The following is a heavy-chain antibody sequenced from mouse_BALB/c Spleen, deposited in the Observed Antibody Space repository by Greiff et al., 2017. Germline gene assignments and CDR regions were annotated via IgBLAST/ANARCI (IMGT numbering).Heavy chain of an antibody. V-gene: IGHV1-69*01. D-gene: IGHD2-1*01. CDR3: ARCYGNYGYAMDY. Sequence: QVQLQQPGAELVMPGASVKMSCKASGYTFTDYWMHWVKQRPGQGLEWIGAIDTSDSYTSYNQKFKGKATLTVDESSSTAYMQLSSLTSEDSAVYYCARCYGNYGYAMDYWGQGTSVTVSS. CDR2: IDTSDSYT. J-gene: IGHJ4*01. CDR1: GYTFTDYW.